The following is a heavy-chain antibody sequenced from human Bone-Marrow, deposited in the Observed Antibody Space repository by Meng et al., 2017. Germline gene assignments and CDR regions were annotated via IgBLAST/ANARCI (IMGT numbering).Heavy chain of an antibody. Sequence: QLQLQESGPGLVKPSETLSLICTVSGGSISGSSSYYWAWVRQPPGKGLEWVGSIFYSGSTYYNRSLKGRVTISADTSKNQFSLKLSSVTAADTAVFYCARHFESPSFETWGQGILVTVSS. V-gene: IGHV4-39*01. CDR1: GGSISGSSSYY. J-gene: IGHJ5*02. D-gene: IGHD3-9*01. CDR3: ARHFESPSFET. CDR2: IFYSGST.